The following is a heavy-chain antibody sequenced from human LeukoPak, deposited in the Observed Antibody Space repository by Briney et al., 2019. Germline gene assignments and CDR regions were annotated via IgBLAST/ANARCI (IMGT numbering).Heavy chain of an antibody. CDR2: VYYSGST. Sequence: TSETLSLTGTVSGGSVGSGDYYWSWIRQTPGKGLEWIGYVYYSGSTYYNPSLKSRLTISIDTSKNQFSLKLNSVTAADTAVYYCASGPVHNWFDPWGQGTLVTVSS. CDR1: GGSVGSGDYY. CDR3: ASGPVHNWFDP. V-gene: IGHV4-30-4*01. J-gene: IGHJ5*02.